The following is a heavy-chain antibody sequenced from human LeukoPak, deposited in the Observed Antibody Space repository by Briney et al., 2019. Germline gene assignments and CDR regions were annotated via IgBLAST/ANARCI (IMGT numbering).Heavy chain of an antibody. CDR3: ARATTVTTFDY. CDR1: GFTFRSYA. Sequence: PGGSLRLSCAASGFTFRSYAMHWVRQAPGKGLEWEAAISYDGSNKKYADSVKGRFTISRDNSKNTLYLQMNSLRAEDTAVYYCARATTVTTFDYWGQGTLVTVSS. CDR2: ISYDGSNK. J-gene: IGHJ4*02. V-gene: IGHV3-30*04. D-gene: IGHD4-17*01.